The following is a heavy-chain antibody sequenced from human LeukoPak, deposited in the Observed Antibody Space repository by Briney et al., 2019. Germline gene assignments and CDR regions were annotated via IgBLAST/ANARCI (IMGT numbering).Heavy chain of an antibody. V-gene: IGHV1-2*06. CDR3: ATLVSGIDY. J-gene: IGHJ4*02. D-gene: IGHD1-14*01. CDR2: INPNTGDS. Sequence: ASVRVSCKASGYTFTGYYMHWVRQSPGQGLEWLGRINPNTGDSSYAQKFQGRVTMTSDTPTTIAYMELSRLNSDDTAVYHCATLVSGIDYWGQGTLVTVSS. CDR1: GYTFTGYY.